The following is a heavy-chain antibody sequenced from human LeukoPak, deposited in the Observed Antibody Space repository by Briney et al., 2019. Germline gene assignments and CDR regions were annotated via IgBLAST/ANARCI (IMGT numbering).Heavy chain of an antibody. CDR3: ARVFYYDSSGYPVLDY. CDR1: GFTFSRYA. V-gene: IGHV3-23*01. J-gene: IGHJ4*02. CDR2: ISGSGGST. D-gene: IGHD3-22*01. Sequence: GGSLRLSCAASGFTFSRYAMSWVRQAPGKGLEWVSGISGSGGSTYYADSVKGRFTISRDNAKNSLYLQMNSLRAEDTAVYYCARVFYYDSSGYPVLDYWGQGTLVNVSS.